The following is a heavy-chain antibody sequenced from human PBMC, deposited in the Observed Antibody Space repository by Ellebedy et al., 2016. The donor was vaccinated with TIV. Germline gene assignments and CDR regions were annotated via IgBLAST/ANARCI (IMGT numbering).Heavy chain of an antibody. CDR1: GFSLSSYW. J-gene: IGHJ4*02. Sequence: GGSLRLSCAASGFSLSSYWMHWVRQAPGKGLEWVANIKQDGSDKYYVDSVKGRFTISRDNAKNSLYLQMNSLRAEDTAVYFCGKAIGSGSCYWGQGTLVTVSS. V-gene: IGHV3-7*01. CDR2: IKQDGSDK. D-gene: IGHD3-10*01. CDR3: GKAIGSGSCY.